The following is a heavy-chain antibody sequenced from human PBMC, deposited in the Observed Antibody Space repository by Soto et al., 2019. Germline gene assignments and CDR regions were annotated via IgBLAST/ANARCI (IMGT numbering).Heavy chain of an antibody. D-gene: IGHD3-10*01. J-gene: IGHJ5*02. CDR2: LYYSRSP. Sequence: PSETLSLTCTVPGGSINSYSYYWGWIRQPPGRGLEWIGSLYYSRSPYYNPSLNSRVSISVDTSKNQFSLNLSSVTAADTAVYYCARRSPGVGSGTYGRWFVPWGQGTLVTVSS. CDR1: GGSINSYSYY. CDR3: ARRSPGVGSGTYGRWFVP. V-gene: IGHV4-39*01.